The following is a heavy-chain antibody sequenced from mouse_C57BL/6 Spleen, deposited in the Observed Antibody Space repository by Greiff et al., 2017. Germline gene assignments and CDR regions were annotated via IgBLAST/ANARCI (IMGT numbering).Heavy chain of an antibody. CDR2: ISSGGDYI. J-gene: IGHJ3*01. Sequence: EVNLVESGEGLVKPGGSLKLSCAASGFTFSSYAMSWVRQTPEKRLEWVAYISSGGDYIYYADTVKGRFTISRDNGRNTLYLQMSSLKYEDTAMYYCTRDQGHLPFAYWGQGTLVTVSA. D-gene: IGHD3-2*02. CDR1: GFTFSSYA. CDR3: TRDQGHLPFAY. V-gene: IGHV5-9-1*02.